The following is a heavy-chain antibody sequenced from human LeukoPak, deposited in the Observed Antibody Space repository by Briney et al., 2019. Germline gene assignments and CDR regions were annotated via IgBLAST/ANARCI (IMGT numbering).Heavy chain of an antibody. CDR3: ATEVRGDLTGSFDY. J-gene: IGHJ4*02. CDR1: GFTFSDHD. D-gene: IGHD3-9*01. V-gene: IGHV3-72*01. CDR2: AKNKAQRYTT. Sequence: GGSLRLSCAASGFTFSDHDMDWVRQAPGKGLEWIGRAKNKAQRYTTEYAASVSGRFTIAREDSKSTLSLQMDSLKSEDTAVYYCATEVRGDLTGSFDYWGQGTLVTVSS.